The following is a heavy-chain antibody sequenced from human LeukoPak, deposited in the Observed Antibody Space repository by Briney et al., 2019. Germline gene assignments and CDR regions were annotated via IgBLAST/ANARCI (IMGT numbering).Heavy chain of an antibody. J-gene: IGHJ4*02. CDR3: AKTTRVLVWYPDY. CDR1: GFTFSSYA. D-gene: IGHD3-3*01. Sequence: GGSLRLSCAASGFTFSSYAMSWVRQAPGKGLEWVSAISGSGGGTYYADSVKGRFTISRDNSKNTLYLQMNSLRAEDTAVYYCAKTTRVLVWYPDYWGQGTLVTVSS. V-gene: IGHV3-23*01. CDR2: ISGSGGGT.